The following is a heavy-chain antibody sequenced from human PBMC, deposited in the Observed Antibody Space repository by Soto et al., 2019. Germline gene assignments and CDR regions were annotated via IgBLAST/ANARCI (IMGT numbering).Heavy chain of an antibody. Sequence: GGSLRLSCAASGFAFSGSAVYWVRQASGKGLEWVGHIRSKTNNYATIYAASVKGRFTFSRDDSTNTAYLQMNSLKTEDTAIYYCDRHQEVWFGEIRSNYYHYAMDVWGQGSTVTVSS. V-gene: IGHV3-73*01. CDR1: GFAFSGSA. CDR2: IRSKTNNYAT. J-gene: IGHJ6*02. D-gene: IGHD3-10*01. CDR3: DRHQEVWFGEIRSNYYHYAMDV.